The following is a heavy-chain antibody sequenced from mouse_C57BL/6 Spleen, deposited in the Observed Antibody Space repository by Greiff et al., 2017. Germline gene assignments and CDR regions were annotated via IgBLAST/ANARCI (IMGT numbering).Heavy chain of an antibody. CDR3: ARGPLDYFAY. CDR2: ISYDGSN. V-gene: IGHV3-6*01. J-gene: IGHJ2*01. CDR1: GYSITSGYY. Sequence: VQLQQSGPGLVKPSQSLSLTCSVTGYSITSGYYWNWIRQFPGNQLEWMGYISYDGSNTSNPSLKNRISITRDTSKNQFFLKLNSVTTEDTATYYCARGPLDYFAYWGQGTTLTVSA. D-gene: IGHD6-1*01.